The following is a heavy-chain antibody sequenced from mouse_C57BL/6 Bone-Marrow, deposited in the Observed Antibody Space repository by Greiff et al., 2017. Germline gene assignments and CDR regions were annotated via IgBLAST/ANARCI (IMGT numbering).Heavy chain of an antibody. CDR2: INPSSGYT. CDR1: GYTFTSYW. CDR3: ARSPNDYDEGY. V-gene: IGHV1-7*01. D-gene: IGHD2-4*01. J-gene: IGHJ2*01. Sequence: VQLQQSGAELVKPGASVKLSCKASGYTFTSYWMHWVKQRPGQGLEWIGNINPSSGYTKYNQKFKDKATLTADKSSSTAYMQLSSLTYEDYAVYNYARSPNDYDEGYGGQGTTLTVSS.